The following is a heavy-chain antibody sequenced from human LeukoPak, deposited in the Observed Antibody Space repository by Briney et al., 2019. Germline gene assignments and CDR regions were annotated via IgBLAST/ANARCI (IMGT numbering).Heavy chain of an antibody. CDR1: GFTFSGQS. J-gene: IGHJ4*02. D-gene: IGHD3-10*01. CDR3: VGPDSQFDC. V-gene: IGHV3-21*01. Sequence: KTGGSLRLSCAASGFTFSGQSMNWVRQAPGKGLEWVSSISSNNLHIFYADSVKGRFTISRDNAKNSLYLQMNNLRAEDTAVYYCVGPDSQFDCWGQGTLVTVSS. CDR2: ISSNNLHI.